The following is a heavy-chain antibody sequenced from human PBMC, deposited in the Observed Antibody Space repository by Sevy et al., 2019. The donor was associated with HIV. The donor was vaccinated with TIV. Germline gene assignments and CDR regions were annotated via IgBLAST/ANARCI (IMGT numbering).Heavy chain of an antibody. CDR3: AKLRLNLPANYFDY. CDR1: GFTFSSNA. J-gene: IGHJ4*02. Sequence: GGSLRLSCAASGFTFSSNAMSWVPQAPGKVLEWVSAISGSGGSTYYADSVKGRFTISRDNSKNTLYLQMNSLRDEDTAVYYCAKLRLNLPANYFDYWGQGTLVTVSS. D-gene: IGHD4-17*01. V-gene: IGHV3-23*01. CDR2: ISGSGGST.